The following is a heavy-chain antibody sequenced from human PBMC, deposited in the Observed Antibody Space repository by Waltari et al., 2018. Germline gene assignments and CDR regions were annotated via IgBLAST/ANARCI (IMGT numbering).Heavy chain of an antibody. Sequence: QVELQESGPGLVKPSETLSLTCPVSGGSVTGAHWSWVRQPAGKGLEWIGRIFASGGTDYNPSFKSRVTMSVDTSKNEFSLRLTSVTAADTAVYYCARGNYGLFSGHYSDLWGRGTRVTVSS. CDR3: ARGNYGLFSGHYSDL. D-gene: IGHD3-3*01. CDR1: GGSVTGAH. CDR2: IFASGGT. V-gene: IGHV4-4*07. J-gene: IGHJ5*02.